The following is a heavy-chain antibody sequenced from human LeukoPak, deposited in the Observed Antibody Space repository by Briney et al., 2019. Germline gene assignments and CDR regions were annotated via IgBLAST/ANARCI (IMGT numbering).Heavy chain of an antibody. D-gene: IGHD3-22*01. CDR3: ARSSTDSSGYYYYYYGMDV. CDR2: ISYDGSNK. CDR1: GFTFSSYA. Sequence: PGGSLRLSCAASGFTFSSYAMHWVRQAPGKGLEWVAVISYDGSNKYYADSVKGRFTISRDNSKNTLYLQMNSLRAEDTAVYYCARSSTDSSGYYYYYYGMDVWGQGTTVTVSS. J-gene: IGHJ6*02. V-gene: IGHV3-30-3*01.